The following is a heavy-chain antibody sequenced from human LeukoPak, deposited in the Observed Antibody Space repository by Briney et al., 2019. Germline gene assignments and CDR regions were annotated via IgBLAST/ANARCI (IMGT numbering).Heavy chain of an antibody. D-gene: IGHD1-26*01. CDR2: ISSSGTTI. V-gene: IGHV3-48*03. CDR3: ARGWDRAHPTGFEFDV. J-gene: IGHJ4*02. Sequence: GGYLRLSSAASGFTFSSYEMNWVRQAPGKGLEWVSFISSSGTTINQPDSVKGRFTISRDNAKNSVHLQMDNLRVEDTAVYYCARGWDRAHPTGFEFDVWGQGTLVTVTS. CDR1: GFTFSSYE.